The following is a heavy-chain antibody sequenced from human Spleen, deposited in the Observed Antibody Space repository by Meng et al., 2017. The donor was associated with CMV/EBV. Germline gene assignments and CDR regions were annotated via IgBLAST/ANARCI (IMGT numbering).Heavy chain of an antibody. V-gene: IGHV3-21*04. Sequence: GESLKISCAASTFNFSRYSMNWVRQAPGKGLEWVSSISSSSSLIYYADSVKGRFTISRDNARNSLFLQMNSLGAEDTAVYFCAKYSAVGERLYYFDYWGQGTLVTVSS. CDR3: AKYSAVGERLYYFDY. CDR1: TFNFSRYS. D-gene: IGHD2-21*01. CDR2: ISSSSSLI. J-gene: IGHJ4*02.